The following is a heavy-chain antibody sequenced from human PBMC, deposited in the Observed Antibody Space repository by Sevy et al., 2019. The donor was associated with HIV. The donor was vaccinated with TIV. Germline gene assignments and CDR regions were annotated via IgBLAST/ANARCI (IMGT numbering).Heavy chain of an antibody. Sequence: SETLSLTCTVSSGSISSYYWSWIRQPPGKGLEWIAYMSYSGITNYSASLKSRLTISIDTSKNHFSLKLRSVTAADTAVYYCARMNYSATAPGSWFDPWGQGTLVTVSS. CDR2: MSYSGIT. J-gene: IGHJ5*01. CDR1: SGSISSYY. CDR3: ARMNYSATAPGSWFDP. D-gene: IGHD2-15*01. V-gene: IGHV4-59*01.